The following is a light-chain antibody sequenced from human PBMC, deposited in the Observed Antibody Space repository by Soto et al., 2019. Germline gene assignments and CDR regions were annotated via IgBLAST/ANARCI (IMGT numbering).Light chain of an antibody. J-gene: IGKJ4*01. V-gene: IGKV3-15*01. CDR2: GAS. Sequence: EIVMTQSPATLSVSPGERATLSCRASQNVSSTLAWYQQKSGQAPRLLIYGASTRATGIPASFSGSGSGTHFTLTITSLQSEDFAVYYCQQYHDWPLTFGGGTKVEIK. CDR3: QQYHDWPLT. CDR1: QNVSST.